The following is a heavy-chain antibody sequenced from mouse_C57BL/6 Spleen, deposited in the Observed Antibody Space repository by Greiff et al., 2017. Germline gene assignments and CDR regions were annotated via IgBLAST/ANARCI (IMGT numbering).Heavy chain of an antibody. V-gene: IGHV7-3*01. Sequence: EVKVEESGGGLVQPGGSLSLSCAASGFTFTDYYMRWVRQPPGKALEWLGFIRNKANGYTTEYSASVKGRFTISRDTSQSILYLQMNALRAEDSATYYCARYMGYYGSRGYFDVWGTGTTVTVSS. J-gene: IGHJ1*03. CDR1: GFTFTDYY. D-gene: IGHD1-1*01. CDR2: IRNKANGYTT. CDR3: ARYMGYYGSRGYFDV.